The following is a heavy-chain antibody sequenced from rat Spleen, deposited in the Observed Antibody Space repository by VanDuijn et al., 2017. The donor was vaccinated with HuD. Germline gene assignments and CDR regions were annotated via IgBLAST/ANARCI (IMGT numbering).Heavy chain of an antibody. J-gene: IGHJ3*01. V-gene: IGHV5-22*01. D-gene: IGHD1-6*01. CDR3: VRLYNANGLSSFAF. Sequence: EVQLVESGGGSVQPGRSLKLSCAASGFTFSDFYMAWVRRTPKKGLEWVTSISYADFTPYYRDSVKGRFTISRDNSRNTLDLQMDSLRSEDTATYYCVRLYNANGLSSFAFWGQGTLVTDSS. CDR2: ISYADFTP. CDR1: GFTFSDFY.